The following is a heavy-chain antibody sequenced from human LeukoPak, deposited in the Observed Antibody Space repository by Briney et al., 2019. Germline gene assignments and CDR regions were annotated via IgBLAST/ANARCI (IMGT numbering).Heavy chain of an antibody. J-gene: IGHJ4*02. D-gene: IGHD3-22*01. Sequence: TLSLTCTVSSGSISTSNYYWGWVRQPPGKALEWLALIYWNDDKRYSPSLKSRLTITKDTSKNQVVLTMTNMDPVDTATYYCAHRGNYYDSSGLVDYWGQGTLVTVSS. CDR3: AHRGNYYDSSGLVDY. V-gene: IGHV2-5*01. CDR2: IYWNDDK. CDR1: SGSISTSNYY.